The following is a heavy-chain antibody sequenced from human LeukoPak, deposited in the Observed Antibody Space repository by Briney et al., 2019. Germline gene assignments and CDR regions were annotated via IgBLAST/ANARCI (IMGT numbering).Heavy chain of an antibody. CDR3: ARVGATTRSFDY. J-gene: IGHJ4*02. CDR1: GDSIRSGGYY. D-gene: IGHD1-26*01. V-gene: IGHV4-31*03. CDR2: IFYDGST. Sequence: NASETLSLTCTVSGDSIRSGGYYWSWIRQHPGKGLEWIGYIFYDGSTDYNPSLKSRLTISIDTSKNQFSLRLSSVTAADTAVYYCARVGATTRSFDYWGQGSLVTVSS.